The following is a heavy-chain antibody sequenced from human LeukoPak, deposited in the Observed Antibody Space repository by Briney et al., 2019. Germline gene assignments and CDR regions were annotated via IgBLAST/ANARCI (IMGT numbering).Heavy chain of an antibody. Sequence: ASVKVSCKASGYTLITYDINWVRQAPGHGLEWMGCINSNSGGTNYARKFQGRVTMTRDTSISTVYLELSRLRSDDTAVYYCARRYYDTSGYYFYPWGQGTLVTVSS. CDR1: GYTLITYD. CDR2: INSNSGGT. V-gene: IGHV1-2*02. J-gene: IGHJ5*02. CDR3: ARRYYDTSGYYFYP. D-gene: IGHD3-22*01.